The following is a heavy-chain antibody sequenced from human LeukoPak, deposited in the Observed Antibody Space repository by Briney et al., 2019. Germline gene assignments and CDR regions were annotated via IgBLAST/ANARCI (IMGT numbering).Heavy chain of an antibody. J-gene: IGHJ4*02. V-gene: IGHV4-39*07. CDR2: IYYSGST. CDR3: ARVRSSWYPYFDY. Sequence: SETLSLTCTVSGGSISSSSYYWGWIRQPPGKGLEWIGSIYYSGSTYYNPSLKSRVTISVDTSKNQFSLKLSSVTAADTAVYYCARVRSSWYPYFDYWGQGTLVTVSS. CDR1: GGSISSSSYY. D-gene: IGHD6-13*01.